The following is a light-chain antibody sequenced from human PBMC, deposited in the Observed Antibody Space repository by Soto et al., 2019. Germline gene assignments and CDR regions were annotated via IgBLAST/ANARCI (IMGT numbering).Light chain of an antibody. CDR2: GAS. CDR3: QHYTSYSEA. J-gene: IGKJ1*01. Sequence: DIVMTHSPSTLSVAPGERVTFSCRASQGVSRKLAWYQHKPGQAPRLLISGASTGATGIPARFSGSGSGTEFTLTISSLQPDDFATYYCQHYTSYSEAFGQGTKM. CDR1: QGVSRK. V-gene: IGKV3-15*01.